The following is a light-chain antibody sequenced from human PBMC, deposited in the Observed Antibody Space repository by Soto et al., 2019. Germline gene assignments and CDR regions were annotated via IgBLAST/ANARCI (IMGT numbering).Light chain of an antibody. CDR3: QQYNNWPIT. CDR1: QTVLTN. J-gene: IGKJ5*01. CDR2: GAS. V-gene: IGKV3-15*01. Sequence: EVVMTQSPATLSVSPGEGATLSCRASQTVLTNLAWYQQKPGQAPRLLIYGASTRATAIPARFSGSGSATEFTLTISSLQSEDFAVYYCQQYNNWPITFGQGTRLEIK.